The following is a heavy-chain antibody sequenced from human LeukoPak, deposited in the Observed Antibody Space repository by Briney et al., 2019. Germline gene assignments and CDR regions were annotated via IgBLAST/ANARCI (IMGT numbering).Heavy chain of an antibody. CDR1: GFTFSDYA. D-gene: IGHD5-12*01. J-gene: IGHJ6*03. CDR2: TTGSSGDT. CDR3: AKGGGYEAQYYYYYLDV. Sequence: GGSLRLSCAASGFTFSDYALSCVRQTPGKGLEWVAATTGSSGDTYHADSVKGRFTVSRDNSKNTLYLQMKSLRAEDTAVYYCAKGGGYEAQYYYYYLDVWGKGTTVTISS. V-gene: IGHV3-23*01.